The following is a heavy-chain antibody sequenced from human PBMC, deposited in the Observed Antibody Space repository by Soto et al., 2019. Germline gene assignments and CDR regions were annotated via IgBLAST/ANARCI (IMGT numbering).Heavy chain of an antibody. Sequence: QVQLQESGPGLAKPSETLSLTCAVSGDSISSSYWSWIRQPPGKGLEWIGDIYYSGSTNYNPSLKSRVTISVHTSKNQFSLKLSSATAADTAVYYCARRDCSGATCFTRYWYFDLWGRGPLVTVSS. D-gene: IGHD2-15*01. CDR3: ARRDCSGATCFTRYWYFDL. V-gene: IGHV4-59*08. CDR2: IYYSGST. J-gene: IGHJ2*01. CDR1: GDSISSSY.